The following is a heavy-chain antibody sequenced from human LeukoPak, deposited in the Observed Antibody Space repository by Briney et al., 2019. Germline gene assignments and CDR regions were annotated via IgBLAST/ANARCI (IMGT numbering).Heavy chain of an antibody. D-gene: IGHD3-3*01. CDR2: IYFTGRT. J-gene: IGHJ4*02. V-gene: IGHV4-59*01. CDR3: ARGGYDSDFDY. CDR1: GGSISTYY. Sequence: PSETLSLTCTVSGGSISTYYWSWIRLPPGKELEWIAYIYFTGRTQYNPPLKNRVTISVDTSKNQFSLRLSSVTPADTAVYYCARGGYDSDFDYWGQGTLVTVSS.